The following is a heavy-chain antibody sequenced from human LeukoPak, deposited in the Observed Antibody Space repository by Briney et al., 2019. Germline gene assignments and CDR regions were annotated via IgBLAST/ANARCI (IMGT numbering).Heavy chain of an antibody. J-gene: IGHJ4*02. V-gene: IGHV3-30*04. CDR2: LAYDGTNE. CDR3: XXXXXXXXTXXXXF. CDR1: A. Sequence: AXXXXRQAPGXXXXXVALLAYDGTNEYXAXXVKGRFTISRDXSNNXVSLQMNSLRLDDTAVYYCXXXXXXXXTXXXXFWGXGXLXTVSS.